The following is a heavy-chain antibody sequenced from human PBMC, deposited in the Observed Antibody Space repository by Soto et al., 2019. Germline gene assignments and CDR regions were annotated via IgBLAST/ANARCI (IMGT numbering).Heavy chain of an antibody. CDR3: ARALYSYGPKFDP. D-gene: IGHD5-18*01. V-gene: IGHV4-59*01. J-gene: IGHJ5*02. CDR1: GGSISSFY. Sequence: SETLSLTCTVSGGSISSFYWSWIRQPPGKGLEWIGYIYYSGSTNYNPSLKSRVTISVDTSKNQFSLKLSSVTAADTAVYYCARALYSYGPKFDPWGQGTLVTVSS. CDR2: IYYSGST.